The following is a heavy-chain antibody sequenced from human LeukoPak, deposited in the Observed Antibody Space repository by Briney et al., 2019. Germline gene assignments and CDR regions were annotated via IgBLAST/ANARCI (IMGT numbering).Heavy chain of an antibody. CDR1: GFTFSSYA. Sequence: GGSLRLSCAASGFTFSSYAVSWVRQAPGKGLEWVSAISGSGDSTYYTDPVKGRFTISSDNSKNTLYLQMNILSAEDTAVYYCALPSYYIDYWGQGTLVTVSS. CDR2: ISGSGDST. CDR3: ALPSYYIDY. J-gene: IGHJ4*02. V-gene: IGHV3-23*01.